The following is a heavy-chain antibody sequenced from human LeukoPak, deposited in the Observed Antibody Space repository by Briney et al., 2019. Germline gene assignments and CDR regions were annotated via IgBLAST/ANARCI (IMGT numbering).Heavy chain of an antibody. J-gene: IGHJ1*01. CDR1: GYTFTGYY. CDR3: ARAIKVNWNYLQH. V-gene: IGHV1-2*02. Sequence: ASVKVSCKASGYTFTGYYMHWVRQAPGQGLEWMGWINPNSGGTNYAQKFQGRVTMTRDTSISTAYMELSRLRSDDTAVYYCARAIKVNWNYLQHWGQGTLVTVSS. CDR2: INPNSGGT. D-gene: IGHD1-1*01.